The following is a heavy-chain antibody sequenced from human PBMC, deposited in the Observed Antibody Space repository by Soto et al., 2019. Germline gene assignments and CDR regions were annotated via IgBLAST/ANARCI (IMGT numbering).Heavy chain of an antibody. V-gene: IGHV3-23*01. J-gene: IGHJ4*02. CDR2: ISGSGGDT. CDR1: GFTFSSYA. D-gene: IGHD3-22*01. CDR3: AKDQNYYDNRPTDY. Sequence: GGSLRLSCAVSGFTFSSYAMSWVRQAPGKGLEWVSAISGSGGDTNYADSVKGRFTISRDNSKNTLYLQMNSLRAEDTAVYYCAKDQNYYDNRPTDYWGQGTPVTVSS.